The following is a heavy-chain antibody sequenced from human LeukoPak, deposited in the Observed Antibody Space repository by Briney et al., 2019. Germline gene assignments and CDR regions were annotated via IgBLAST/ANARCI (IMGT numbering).Heavy chain of an antibody. CDR1: QFTFSSYA. CDR3: ARRAGGYSHPYDY. D-gene: IGHD4-23*01. V-gene: IGHV3-23*01. Sequence: GGSLRLSCAASQFTFSSYAMSWVRQAPGKGLEWVSGISSIGGSTVYADSVQGRFTISRDNSKNALYLQMNSLRAEDTAVYYCARRAGGYSHPYDYWGQGTLVTVSS. J-gene: IGHJ4*02. CDR2: ISSIGGST.